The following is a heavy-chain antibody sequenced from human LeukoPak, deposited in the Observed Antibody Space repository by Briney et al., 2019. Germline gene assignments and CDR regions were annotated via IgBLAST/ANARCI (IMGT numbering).Heavy chain of an antibody. CDR3: ARVTGYMIEDYFDY. D-gene: IGHD3-22*01. CDR2: IYYSGST. V-gene: IGHV4-59*01. Sequence: SETLSLTCTVSGGSISSYYWGWIRQPPGEGLEWVGYIYYSGSTNYNPSLKSRVTISVDTSKNQFSLRLSSVTAADTAVYYCARVTGYMIEDYFDYWGQGTLVTVSS. J-gene: IGHJ4*02. CDR1: GGSISSYY.